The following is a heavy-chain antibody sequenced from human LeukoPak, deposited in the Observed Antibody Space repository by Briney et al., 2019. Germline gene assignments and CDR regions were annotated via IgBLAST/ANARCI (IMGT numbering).Heavy chain of an antibody. CDR2: INWNSGGI. Sequence: GRSLRLSCAASGFTFGDYAMYWVRQAPGKGLEWVSSINWNSGGIDYADSVKGRFTISRDNAKNSLYLQMNSLRAEDTALYYCAKRGGTYPDDAFDIWGQGTMVTVSS. J-gene: IGHJ3*02. V-gene: IGHV3-9*01. D-gene: IGHD1-26*01. CDR3: AKRGGTYPDDAFDI. CDR1: GFTFGDYA.